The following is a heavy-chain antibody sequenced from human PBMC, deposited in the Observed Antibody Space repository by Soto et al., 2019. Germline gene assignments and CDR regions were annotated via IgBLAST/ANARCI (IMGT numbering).Heavy chain of an antibody. D-gene: IGHD2-15*01. CDR1: GGSISSSSYY. Sequence: QLQLQESGPGLVKPSETLSLTCTVSGGSISSSSYYWGWIRQPPGKGLEWIGSIYYSGSTYYNPSLKSRVTISVDTSKNQFSLKLSSVTAADTAVYNCARHYCSGGSCFLGSYYYYYMDVWGKGTTVTVSS. J-gene: IGHJ6*03. CDR3: ARHYCSGGSCFLGSYYYYYMDV. CDR2: IYYSGST. V-gene: IGHV4-39*01.